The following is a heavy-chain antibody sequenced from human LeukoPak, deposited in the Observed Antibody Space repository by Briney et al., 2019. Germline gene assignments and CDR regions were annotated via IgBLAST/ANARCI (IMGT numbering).Heavy chain of an antibody. V-gene: IGHV4-34*01. D-gene: IGHD4-17*01. Sequence: SETLSLTCAVDGGSFSGYYWSWIRQPPGKGLEWIGEINHSGSTNYNPSLKSRVTISVDTSKNHFSLKLSSVTAADTAVYYCARGTMTTVTYYFDYWGQGTLVTVPS. CDR2: INHSGST. J-gene: IGHJ4*02. CDR1: GGSFSGYY. CDR3: ARGTMTTVTYYFDY.